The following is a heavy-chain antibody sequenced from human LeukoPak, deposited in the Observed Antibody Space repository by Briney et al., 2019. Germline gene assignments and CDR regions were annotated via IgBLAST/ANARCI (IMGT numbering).Heavy chain of an antibody. V-gene: IGHV1-2*02. CDR1: GYTFTGYY. CDR2: INTTSGGT. D-gene: IGHD2-21*02. J-gene: IGHJ4*02. CDR3: ARDLGFCGGDCYFAY. Sequence: GASVKVSCKASGYTFTGYYMHWVRHAPGQGLGWMGWINTTSGGTNNAQKFTGRVTMTRATSISTAYMELSRLRSDDTAVYYCARDLGFCGGDCYFAYWGQGTLVTVSS.